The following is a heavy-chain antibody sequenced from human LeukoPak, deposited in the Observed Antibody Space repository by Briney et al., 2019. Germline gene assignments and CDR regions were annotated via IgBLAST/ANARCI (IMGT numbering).Heavy chain of an antibody. V-gene: IGHV4-34*01. J-gene: IGHJ4*02. Sequence: PSETLSLTCAVYGGSFSGYYWSWIRQPPGKGLEWIGEINHSGSTNYNPSLKSRVTISVDTSKNQFSLKLSSVTAADTAVYYCARGPGYYPGYYFDYWGQGTLVTVSS. CDR1: GGSFSGYY. D-gene: IGHD3-22*01. CDR3: ARGPGYYPGYYFDY. CDR2: INHSGST.